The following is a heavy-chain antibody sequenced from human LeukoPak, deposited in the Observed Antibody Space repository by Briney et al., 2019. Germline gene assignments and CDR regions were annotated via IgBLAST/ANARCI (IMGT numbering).Heavy chain of an antibody. CDR2: ISSTSSTI. V-gene: IGHV3-48*02. Sequence: GGSLRLSCVASGFTFSSYGMSWVRQSLGKGLEWVSYISSTSSTIYYADSVKGRFTTSRDNARNSLYLQMNSLRDEDTAVYYCARPTSGFYKFWGQGTLVTVSS. CDR1: GFTFSSYG. D-gene: IGHD3-10*01. CDR3: ARPTSGFYKF. J-gene: IGHJ4*02.